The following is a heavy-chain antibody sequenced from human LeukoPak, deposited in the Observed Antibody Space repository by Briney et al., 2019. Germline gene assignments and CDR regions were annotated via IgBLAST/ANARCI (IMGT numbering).Heavy chain of an antibody. CDR1: GFTVSSNY. V-gene: IGHV3-53*01. D-gene: IGHD5-18*01. CDR2: IYSGGST. CDR3: ARSEYSYGLTNFDY. Sequence: GGSLRLSCAASGFTVSSNYMSWVRQAPGKGLEWVSVIYSGGSTYYADSVKGRFTISRDNSKNTLYLQMNSLRAEDTAVYYCARSEYSYGLTNFDYWGQGTLVTVFS. J-gene: IGHJ4*02.